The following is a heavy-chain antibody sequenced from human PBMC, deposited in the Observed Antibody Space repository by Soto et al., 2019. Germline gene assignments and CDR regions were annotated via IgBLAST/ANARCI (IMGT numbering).Heavy chain of an antibody. Sequence: SETLSLTCAVYGGSFSGYYWSWIRQPPGMGLEWIGEINKSESTTNIPSLKSLVIVSVITSKNQFSLKLSSVTAADMAVYYCVAGLDSGSLNVTWFDPWGQGTLVTVSS. D-gene: IGHD1-26*01. CDR3: VAGLDSGSLNVTWFDP. V-gene: IGHV4-34*01. J-gene: IGHJ5*02. CDR2: INKSEST. CDR1: GGSFSGYY.